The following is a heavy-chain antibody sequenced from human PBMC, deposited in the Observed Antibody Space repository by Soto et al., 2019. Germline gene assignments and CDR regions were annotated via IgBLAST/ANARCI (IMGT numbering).Heavy chain of an antibody. CDR3: ARVPYDTTGYYAF. V-gene: IGHV1-46*01. Sequence: QVRLVQSGAEVKKPGASVSISCKTSGFTFTTYYIHWVRQAPGQGLEWMGMIDPSGGSTTYAQKCQWRITMTSDVFASTVYMELSSLRSEDTAVYYCARVPYDTTGYYAFWGQGTLVTVSS. CDR1: GFTFTTYY. CDR2: IDPSGGST. J-gene: IGHJ4*02. D-gene: IGHD3-22*01.